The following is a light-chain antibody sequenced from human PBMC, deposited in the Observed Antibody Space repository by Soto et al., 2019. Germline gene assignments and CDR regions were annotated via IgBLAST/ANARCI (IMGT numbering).Light chain of an antibody. CDR3: QQYGSSAS. J-gene: IGKJ3*01. CDR2: GAS. Sequence: EIVMTQFLATLSVSPGEGATLSCRASQSVGFSLAWYQQKPGQAPRLLMYGASIRATGIPARFSGSGSGTDFTLTISRLEPEDFAVYYCQQYGSSASFGPGTKVDI. V-gene: IGKV3-20*01. CDR1: QSVGFS.